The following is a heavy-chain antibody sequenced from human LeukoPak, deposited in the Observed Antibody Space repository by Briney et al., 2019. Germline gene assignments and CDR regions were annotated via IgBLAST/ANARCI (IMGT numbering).Heavy chain of an antibody. CDR1: GGSISSSSYY. V-gene: IGHV4-61*05. Sequence: PSETLSLTCTVSGGSISSSSYYWGWIRQPPGKGLEWIGYIYYSGSTNYNPSLKSRVTISVDTSKNQFSLKLSSVTAADTAVYYCARRTAAAGSPDYWGQGTLVTVSS. CDR2: IYYSGST. CDR3: ARRTAAAGSPDY. J-gene: IGHJ4*02. D-gene: IGHD6-13*01.